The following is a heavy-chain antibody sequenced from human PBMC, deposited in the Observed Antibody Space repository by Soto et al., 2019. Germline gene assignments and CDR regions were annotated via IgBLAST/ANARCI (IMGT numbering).Heavy chain of an antibody. CDR3: ASSYGSGYRAFDY. CDR2: VNPIVSMS. CDR1: GDTFNFYS. V-gene: IGHV1-69*02. J-gene: IGHJ4*02. Sequence: QVQLVQSGAEVKRPGSSVKVSCKASGDTFNFYSINWVRQAPGLGLEWMGRVNPIVSMSNYAQKFQGRVTMPAAKSTSTAYMELSTLTSEDTAIYYCASSYGSGYRAFDYWGQGALVTVSS. D-gene: IGHD3-10*01.